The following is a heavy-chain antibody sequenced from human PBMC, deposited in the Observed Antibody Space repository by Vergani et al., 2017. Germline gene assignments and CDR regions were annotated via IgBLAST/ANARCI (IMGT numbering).Heavy chain of an antibody. J-gene: IGHJ4*02. Sequence: EVQLLQSGGGVIQPGGSVRLSCAASGFTFSACPMSWVRQAPGKGLEWVSAISGSGGSTYYADSVKGRFTISRDNSKNTLYLQMNSLRAEDTAVYYCAKDPDIVVVPAATPFDYWGQGTLVTVSS. V-gene: IGHV3-23*01. CDR1: GFTFSACP. CDR3: AKDPDIVVVPAATPFDY. D-gene: IGHD2-2*01. CDR2: ISGSGGST.